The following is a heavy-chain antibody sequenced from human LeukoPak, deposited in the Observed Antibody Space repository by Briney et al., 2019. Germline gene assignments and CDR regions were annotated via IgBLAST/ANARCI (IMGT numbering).Heavy chain of an antibody. CDR1: GGSISSTSDY. D-gene: IGHD6-13*01. CDR2: IYYSGST. V-gene: IGHV4-39*07. CDR3: ARDRGSSWYHYFDY. Sequence: SETLSLTCTVSGGSISSTSDYGGWIRQPPGKGLEWIGNIYYSGSTNYNPSLKSRITISVDTSKNQFSLKLSSVTAADTAVYYCARDRGSSWYHYFDYWGQGTLVTVSS. J-gene: IGHJ4*02.